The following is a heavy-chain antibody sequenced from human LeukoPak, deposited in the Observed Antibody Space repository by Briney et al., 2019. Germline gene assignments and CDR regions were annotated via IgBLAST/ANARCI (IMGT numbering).Heavy chain of an antibody. Sequence: GGSLRLSCAASGFTFSDYYMSWIRQAPGKGLEWVSYISSSGSTINYADSVKGRFTISRDNAKNSLYLQMNSLRAEDTAVYYCASDNYYDSSGYYFDAFDIWGQGTMVTVSS. CDR3: ASDNYYDSSGYYFDAFDI. CDR2: ISSSGSTI. CDR1: GFTFSDYY. V-gene: IGHV3-11*04. J-gene: IGHJ3*02. D-gene: IGHD3-22*01.